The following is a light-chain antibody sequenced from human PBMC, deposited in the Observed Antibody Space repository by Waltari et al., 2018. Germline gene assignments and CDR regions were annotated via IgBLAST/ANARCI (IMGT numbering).Light chain of an antibody. J-gene: IGKJ1*01. CDR1: QSISSW. CDR3: QQYNSYSRT. Sequence: DIQMTQFPSTLSASEGDRVTITCRASQSISSWLAWYQQKPGKDPKLLIYKASFLESGVPSRFSGSVSGTEFTLTISSLQPDDFATYYCQQYNSYSRTFGQGTKVEIK. V-gene: IGKV1-5*03. CDR2: KAS.